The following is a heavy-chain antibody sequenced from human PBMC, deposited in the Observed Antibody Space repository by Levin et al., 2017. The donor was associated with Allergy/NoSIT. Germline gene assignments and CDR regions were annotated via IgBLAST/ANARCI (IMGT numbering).Heavy chain of an antibody. D-gene: IGHD2-2*02. CDR2: ISGSGGST. J-gene: IGHJ6*02. Sequence: PGGSLRLSCAASGFTFSSYAMSWVRQAPGKGLEWVSAISGSGGSTYYADSVKGRFTISRDNSKNTLYLQMNSLRAEDTAVYYCVSAAISPYYYYGMDGWGQGTTVTVSS. CDR1: GFTFSSYA. CDR3: VSAAISPYYYYGMDG. V-gene: IGHV3-23*01.